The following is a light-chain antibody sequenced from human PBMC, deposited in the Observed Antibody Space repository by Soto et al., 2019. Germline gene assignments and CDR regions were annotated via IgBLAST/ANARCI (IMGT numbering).Light chain of an antibody. V-gene: IGKV4-1*01. CDR2: WAS. CDR3: QQYYSTPLT. J-gene: IGKJ4*01. CDR1: QSVLYSSNNKNY. Sequence: DIVMTQSPDSLAVSLGERATINCKSSQSVLYSSNNKNYLVWYQQKPGQPPKLLISWASTRESGVPDRFSGSGSGADFTLTISNLQAEDVAVYYCQQYYSTPLTFGGGTKVEIK.